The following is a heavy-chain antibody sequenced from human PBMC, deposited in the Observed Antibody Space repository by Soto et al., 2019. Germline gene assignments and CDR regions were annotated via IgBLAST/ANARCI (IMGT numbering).Heavy chain of an antibody. CDR2: ISSSGSTI. Sequence: GGSLRLSCAASGFTFSDYYMYWIRQAPGKGLECVSYISSSGSTIYYADSVKGRFTISRDNAKSSLYLQMNSLRAEDTAVYYCASDSGSGSGTYFKNWGQGTPVTVSS. CDR1: GFTFSDYY. V-gene: IGHV3-11*01. D-gene: IGHD3-10*01. CDR3: ASDSGSGSGTYFKN. J-gene: IGHJ4*02.